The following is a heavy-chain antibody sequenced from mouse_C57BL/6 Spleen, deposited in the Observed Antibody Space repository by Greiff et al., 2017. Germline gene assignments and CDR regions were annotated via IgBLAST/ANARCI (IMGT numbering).Heavy chain of an antibody. V-gene: IGHV5-9-1*02. CDR3: TREVVYFDY. D-gene: IGHD1-3*01. J-gene: IGHJ2*01. CDR1: GFTFSSYA. Sequence: EVQRVESGEGLVKPGGSLKLSCAASGFTFSSYAMSWVRQTPEKRLEWVAYISSGGDYIYYADTVKGHFTISRDNARNTLYLQMSSLKSEDTAMYYCTREVVYFDYWGQGTTLTVSS. CDR2: ISSGGDYI.